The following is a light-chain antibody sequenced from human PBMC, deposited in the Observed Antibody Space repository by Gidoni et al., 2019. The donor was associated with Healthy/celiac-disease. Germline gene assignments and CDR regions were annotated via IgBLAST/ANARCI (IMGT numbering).Light chain of an antibody. J-gene: IGKJ4*01. CDR1: QSISSY. CDR2: DAS. Sequence: EIVLPQFPATLSLSPGERATLSCRASQSISSYLAWYQQKPGQAPRLLIYDASNRATGIPARFSGRGSVTDLTLTISSLEPEDFEVYVCQRRSYGRSLTFGGGTKVEIK. V-gene: IGKV3-11*01. CDR3: QRRSYGRSLT.